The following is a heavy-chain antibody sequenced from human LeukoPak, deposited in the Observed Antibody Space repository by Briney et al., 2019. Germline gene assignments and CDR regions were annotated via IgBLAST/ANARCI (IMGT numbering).Heavy chain of an antibody. J-gene: IGHJ4*02. CDR2: IYHSGST. Sequence: PSETLSLTCAVSGGSISSSNWGNWVRQPPGKGLEWIGEIYHSGSTNYNPSLKSRVTISVDKSKNQFSLKLSSVTAADTAVYYCATEWFGEGSLDYWGQGTLVTVSS. V-gene: IGHV4-4*02. CDR1: GGSISSSNW. CDR3: ATEWFGEGSLDY. D-gene: IGHD3-10*01.